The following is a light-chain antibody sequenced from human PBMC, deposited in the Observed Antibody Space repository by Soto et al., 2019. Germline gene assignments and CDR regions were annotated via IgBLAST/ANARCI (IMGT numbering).Light chain of an antibody. J-gene: IGKJ5*01. CDR1: QSVSSR. CDR3: QQRYNSPIT. V-gene: IGKV3-11*01. CDR2: GAS. Sequence: VLTQSPGTLSLSPGERATLSCRASQSVSSRLAWYQHKSGQAPRLLISGASRRATGIPDRFSGSGSGTDFTLTISSLEPEDFSVYYCQQRYNSPITFGQGTRLEI.